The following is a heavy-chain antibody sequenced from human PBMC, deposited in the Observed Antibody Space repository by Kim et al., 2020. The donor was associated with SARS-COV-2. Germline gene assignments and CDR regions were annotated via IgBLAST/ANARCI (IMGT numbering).Heavy chain of an antibody. CDR1: GYTFTGYY. CDR3: AGGPAAIRSWLDP. J-gene: IGHJ5*02. D-gene: IGHD2-2*02. V-gene: IGHV1-2*02. CDR2: INPNSGGT. Sequence: ASVKVSCKASGYTFTGYYMHWVRQAPGQGLEWMGWINPNSGGTNYAQKFQGRVTMTRDTSISTAYMELSRLRSDDTAVYYCAGGPAAIRSWLDPWGQGTLVTVSS.